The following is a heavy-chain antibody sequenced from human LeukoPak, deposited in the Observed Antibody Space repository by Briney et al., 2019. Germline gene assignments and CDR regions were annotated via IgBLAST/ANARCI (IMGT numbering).Heavy chain of an antibody. Sequence: SETLSLTCTVSGGSISSTNSYWGWIRQSPRTGLEWIGNIYSSGSSYYNPSLKSRVTISIDTSENQSSLKLTSVTAADTAVYYCARKREGPTTGIDYWGQGTLVTVSS. J-gene: IGHJ4*02. D-gene: IGHD1-26*01. V-gene: IGHV4-39*07. CDR3: ARKREGPTTGIDY. CDR2: IYSSGSS. CDR1: GGSISSTNSY.